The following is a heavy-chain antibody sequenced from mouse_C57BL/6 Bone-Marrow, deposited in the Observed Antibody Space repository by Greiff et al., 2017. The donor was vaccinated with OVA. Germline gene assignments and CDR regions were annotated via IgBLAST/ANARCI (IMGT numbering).Heavy chain of an antibody. D-gene: IGHD2-4*01. CDR1: GYTFTSYG. CDR2: IYPRSGNT. CDR3: ARNYVDYFDY. Sequence: VQLQHSGADLARPLASVKLSCKASGYTFTSYGISWVKQRTGQGLEWIGEIYPRSGNTYYNEKFKGKATLTADKSSSTAYMELRSLTSEDSAVYFCARNYVDYFDYWGQGTTLTVSS. V-gene: IGHV1-81*01. J-gene: IGHJ2*01.